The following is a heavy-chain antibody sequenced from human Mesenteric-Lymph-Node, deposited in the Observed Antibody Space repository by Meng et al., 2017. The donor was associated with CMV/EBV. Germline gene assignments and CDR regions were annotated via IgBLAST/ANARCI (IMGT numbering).Heavy chain of an antibody. J-gene: IGHJ4*02. CDR2: IYWVDDK. CDR1: GFSLSTSGVG. CDR3: AHSSGIAAAGPFYFDY. D-gene: IGHD6-13*01. Sequence: QYTFKESGPTLVKPTKPLTLTCTFSGFSLSTSGVGVGWIRQRPGKALEWLALIYWVDDKRYSPSLKSRLTITKDTSKYQVVLTMTDMDPVDTATYYCAHSSGIAAAGPFYFDYWGQGTLVTVSS. V-gene: IGHV2-5*02.